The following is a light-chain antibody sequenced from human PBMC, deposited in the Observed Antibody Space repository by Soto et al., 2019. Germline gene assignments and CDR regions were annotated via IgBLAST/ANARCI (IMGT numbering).Light chain of an antibody. CDR2: DVT. J-gene: IGLJ3*02. CDR1: SSDVGGYNW. CDR3: CSYAGTYSFL. Sequence: QSALTQPRSVSGSPGQSVTISCTGTSSDVGGYNWVSWYQQHPGKAPKLMIYDVTQRPSGVPDRFSGSKSGNTASLTISGLEAEDEADYYCCSYAGTYSFLFGGGTKVTVL. V-gene: IGLV2-11*01.